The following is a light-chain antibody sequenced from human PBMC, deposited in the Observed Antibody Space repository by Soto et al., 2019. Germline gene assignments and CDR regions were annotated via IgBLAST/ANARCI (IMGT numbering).Light chain of an antibody. CDR2: AAS. CDR1: QGIGVY. Sequence: GDRVTITCRASQGIGVYLAWFQQKPGKVPKLLIYAASALQSGVPSRFSGSGSGTDFTLTISSLQSEDIATYYCQKYNSAPLTLGGGTKVEIK. J-gene: IGKJ4*01. V-gene: IGKV1-27*01. CDR3: QKYNSAPLT.